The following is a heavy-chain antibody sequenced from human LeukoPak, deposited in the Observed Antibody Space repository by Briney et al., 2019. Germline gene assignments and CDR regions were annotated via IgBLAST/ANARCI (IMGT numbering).Heavy chain of an antibody. Sequence: ASVKVSCKASGYTFTSYAMHWVRQAPGQRLEWMGWINAGNGNTKYSQKFQGRVTITRDTSASTAYMELSSLRSEDTAVYYCARAYCSGGSCYLDYWGQGTLVTVSS. V-gene: IGHV1-3*01. CDR1: GYTFTSYA. CDR2: INAGNGNT. J-gene: IGHJ4*02. D-gene: IGHD2-15*01. CDR3: ARAYCSGGSCYLDY.